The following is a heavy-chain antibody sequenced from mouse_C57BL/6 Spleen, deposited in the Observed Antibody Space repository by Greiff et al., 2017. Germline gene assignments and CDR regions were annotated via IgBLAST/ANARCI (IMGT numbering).Heavy chain of an antibody. V-gene: IGHV1-7*01. CDR2: INPSSGYT. CDR1: GYTFTSYW. CDR3: ANLITTVVATPDY. J-gene: IGHJ2*01. Sequence: QVQLKQSGAELAKPGASVKLSCKASGYTFTSYWMHWVKQRPGQGLEWIGYINPSSGYTKYNQKFKDKATLTADKSSSTAYMQLSSLTYEDSAVYYCANLITTVVATPDYWGQGTTLTVSS. D-gene: IGHD1-1*01.